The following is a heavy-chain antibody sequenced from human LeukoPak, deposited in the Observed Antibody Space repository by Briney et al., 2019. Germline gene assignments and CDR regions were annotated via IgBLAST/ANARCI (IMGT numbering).Heavy chain of an antibody. CDR3: ARERRDGYSLYYFDY. Sequence: SGPALVKPTQTLTLTCTFSGFSLSTSGMCVSWIRQPPGKALEWLARIDWDDDKYYSTSLKTRLTISKDTSKNQVVLTMTNMDPVDTATYYCARERRDGYSLYYFDYWGQGTLVTVSS. J-gene: IGHJ4*02. CDR2: IDWDDDK. V-gene: IGHV2-70*11. D-gene: IGHD5-24*01. CDR1: GFSLSTSGMC.